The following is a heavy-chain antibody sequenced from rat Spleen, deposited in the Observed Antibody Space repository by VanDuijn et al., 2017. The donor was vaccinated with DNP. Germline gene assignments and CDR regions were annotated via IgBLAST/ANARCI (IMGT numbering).Heavy chain of an antibody. D-gene: IGHD4-4*01. CDR1: GFTFSDYN. Sequence: EVQLVESGGGLVQPGRSLELSCSASGFTFSDYNMAWVRQAPKTGLEWVANIIYDGSRTHYRDSVKGRFTISRDSTNSPLYLQMDSLRSEDTATYYCAGRIRGSFAFWGQGTLVTVSS. V-gene: IGHV5S10*01. CDR2: IIYDGSRT. CDR3: AGRIRGSFAF. J-gene: IGHJ3*01.